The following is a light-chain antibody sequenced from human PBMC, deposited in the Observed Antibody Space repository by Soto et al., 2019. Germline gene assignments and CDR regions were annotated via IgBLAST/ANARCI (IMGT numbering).Light chain of an antibody. Sequence: EIVLTQSPGTLSLSPGERATLSCRASQSLGSTYLAWYQQKPGQAPRLLMYDASNRATGIPDRFSGSGSGTAFTLTITRLDPEDFAVYYCQQSATSPTFGHGTKVEIK. J-gene: IGKJ1*01. CDR3: QQSATSPT. CDR2: DAS. CDR1: QSLGSTY. V-gene: IGKV3-20*01.